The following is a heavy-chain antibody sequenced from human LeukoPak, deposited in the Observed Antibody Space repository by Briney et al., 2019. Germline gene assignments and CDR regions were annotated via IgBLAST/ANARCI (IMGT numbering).Heavy chain of an antibody. CDR2: IYTTGRA. Sequence: SETLSLTCSVSTGSINGYYWGWVRQPAGRGLEWIGRIYTTGRADYDPSLQSRVAMSIDTSRKQFSLNLKSVTAADTATYFCASPGYAATHFFLDYWSQGAPVTVSS. J-gene: IGHJ4*02. V-gene: IGHV4-4*07. D-gene: IGHD5-18*01. CDR3: ASPGYAATHFFLDY. CDR1: TGSINGYY.